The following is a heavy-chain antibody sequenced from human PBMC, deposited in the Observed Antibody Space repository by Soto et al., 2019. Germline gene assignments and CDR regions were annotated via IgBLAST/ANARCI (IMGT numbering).Heavy chain of an antibody. V-gene: IGHV1-69*01. CDR3: AREIFGVIISGGRDAFDI. Sequence: QVQLVQSGAEVKKPGSSVKVSCKASGGTFSTYAISWVRQAPGQGLEWMGGIIPNFGTAKYAQKFEGRVTITADGSTSTAYMELTSLRSEDTAVYYCAREIFGVIISGGRDAFDIWGQGTMVTVSS. CDR1: GGTFSTYA. CDR2: IIPNFGTA. J-gene: IGHJ3*02. D-gene: IGHD3-3*01.